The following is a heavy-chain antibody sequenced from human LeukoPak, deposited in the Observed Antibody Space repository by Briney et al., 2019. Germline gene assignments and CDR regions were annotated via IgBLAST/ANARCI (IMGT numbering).Heavy chain of an antibody. Sequence: GGSLRLSCAASGFTFSSYAMSWVRQAPGKGLEWVSAISGSGGSTYYADSVKGRFTISRDNSKNTQYLQMNSLRAEDTAVYYCAKDPTTYYDSSGYGRYNWFDPWGQGTMVTVSS. CDR1: GFTFSSYA. J-gene: IGHJ5*01. CDR3: AKDPTTYYDSSGYGRYNWFDP. CDR2: ISGSGGST. D-gene: IGHD3-22*01. V-gene: IGHV3-23*01.